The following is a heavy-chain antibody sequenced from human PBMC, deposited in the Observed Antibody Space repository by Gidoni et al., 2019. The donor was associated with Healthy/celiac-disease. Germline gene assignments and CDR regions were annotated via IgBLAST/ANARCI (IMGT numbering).Heavy chain of an antibody. CDR2: IDWDDDK. CDR1: GFSLSTSGMC. Sequence: QVTLRESGPALVKPTQTLTLTCTFSGFSLSTSGMCVSWIRQPPGKALEWLALIDWDDDKYYSTSLKTRLTISKDTSKNQVVLTMTNMDPVDTATYYCARIMGRYSSSWREFDYWGQGTLVTVSS. J-gene: IGHJ4*02. D-gene: IGHD6-13*01. V-gene: IGHV2-70*01. CDR3: ARIMGRYSSSWREFDY.